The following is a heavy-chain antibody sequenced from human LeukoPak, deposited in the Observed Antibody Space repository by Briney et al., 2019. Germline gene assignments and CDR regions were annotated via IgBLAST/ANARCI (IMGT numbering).Heavy chain of an antibody. Sequence: PGGSLRLSCAASGFTFNTYTMNWVRQAPGKGLEWVSSITASSTAIYSADSVKGRFTISRDNAKNFLYLQMNSLRAEDTAVYYCARGARNSGYDSAADYWGQGTLVTVSS. V-gene: IGHV3-21*01. CDR2: ITASSTAI. CDR3: ARGARNSGYDSAADY. J-gene: IGHJ4*02. CDR1: GFTFNTYT. D-gene: IGHD5-12*01.